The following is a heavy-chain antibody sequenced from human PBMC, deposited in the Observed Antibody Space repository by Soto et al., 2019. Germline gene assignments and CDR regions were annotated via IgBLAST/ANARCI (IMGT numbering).Heavy chain of an antibody. CDR1: GDTFSTYW. CDR2: IYPGNSDT. D-gene: IGHD3-10*01. V-gene: IGHV5-51*01. CDR3: ARKFAPEFFDS. J-gene: IGHJ4*02. Sequence: PXESLRISGKGSGDTFSTYWIAWVRQMPGKGLEWMGIIYPGNSDTKYSPAFQGQVTISADKSINTAYLQWTSLEASDTAMYYCARKFAPEFFDSWGQGTLVTVSS.